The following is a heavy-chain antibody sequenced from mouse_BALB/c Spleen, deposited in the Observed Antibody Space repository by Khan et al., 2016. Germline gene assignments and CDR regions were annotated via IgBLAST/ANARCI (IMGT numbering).Heavy chain of an antibody. J-gene: IGHJ3*01. V-gene: IGHV2-9*02. CDR3: SRDDRNCGAWFAS. Sequence: VQLQESGPGLVAPSQSLSITCTVYGFSLTNSGVPWVRPPPRKGLVWLGVIWAGGSTDYNSALMSRLSITNDTHQNQVFLKMNSLQTDDTAMYXCSRDDRNCGAWFASCGQGTRGTVTA. CDR1: GFSLTNSG. CDR2: IWAGGST.